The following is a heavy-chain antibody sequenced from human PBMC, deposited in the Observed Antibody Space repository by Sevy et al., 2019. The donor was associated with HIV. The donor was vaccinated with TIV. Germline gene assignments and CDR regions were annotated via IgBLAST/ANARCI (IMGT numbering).Heavy chain of an antibody. CDR3: ARGGGDFSGMDV. Sequence: GGSLRLSCAASGVTFSSYSMNWVRQAPGKGLEWVSSISSSSSYIYYADSVKGRFTISRDNAKNSLYLQMNSLRAEDTAVYYCARGGGDFSGMDVWGQGITVTVSS. J-gene: IGHJ6*02. D-gene: IGHD3-3*01. V-gene: IGHV3-21*01. CDR1: GVTFSSYS. CDR2: ISSSSSYI.